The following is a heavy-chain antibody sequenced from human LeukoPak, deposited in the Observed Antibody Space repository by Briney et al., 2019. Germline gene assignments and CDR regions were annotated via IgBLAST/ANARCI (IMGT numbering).Heavy chain of an antibody. J-gene: IGHJ4*02. V-gene: IGHV5-51*01. D-gene: IGHD6-19*01. CDR3: ARQGYSSGSLDY. Sequence: LEWXGIIYPGDSDTRYSPSFQGQVTVSVDKSITTAYLQWSSLKASDSAMYYCARQGYSSGSLDYWGQGTLVTVSX. CDR2: IYPGDSDT.